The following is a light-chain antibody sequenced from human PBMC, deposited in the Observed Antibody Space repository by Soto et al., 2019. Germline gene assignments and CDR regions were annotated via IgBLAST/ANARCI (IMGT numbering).Light chain of an antibody. CDR2: DAS. CDR3: LQHNSYPRVT. J-gene: IGKJ4*01. CDR1: QSLLHSNGKTY. Sequence: DIVMTQTPLSLSVTPGQPASISCKSSQSLLHSNGKTYLYWYQQKPGKAPKLLIYDASSLESGVPSRFSGSGSGTEFTLTISSLQPEDFATYYCLQHNSYPRVTFGGGTKVDIK. V-gene: IGKV2-29*01.